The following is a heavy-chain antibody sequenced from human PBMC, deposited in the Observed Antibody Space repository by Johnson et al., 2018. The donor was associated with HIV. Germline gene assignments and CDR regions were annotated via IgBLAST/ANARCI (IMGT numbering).Heavy chain of an antibody. J-gene: IGHJ3*02. Sequence: VQLVESVGGLVQPGGSLRLSCAASGFTVSSNYMSWVRQAPGKGLEWVSVIYSGGSTYYADSVKGRFTISRDNSKNTLYLQMNSRRAEDTAVYYCARIDYSNYEEAFDIWGQGTMVTVSS. CDR2: IYSGGST. CDR3: ARIDYSNYEEAFDI. D-gene: IGHD4-11*01. V-gene: IGHV3-66*01. CDR1: GFTVSSNY.